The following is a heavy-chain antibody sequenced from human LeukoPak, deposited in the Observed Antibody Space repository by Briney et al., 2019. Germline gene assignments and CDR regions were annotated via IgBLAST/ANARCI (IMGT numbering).Heavy chain of an antibody. V-gene: IGHV4-59*01. CDR1: GGSISSYY. Sequence: PSETLSLTRTVSGGSISSYYWSWIRQPPGKGLEWIGYIYDSESTNYNPSLKSRVTILIDTSKNQFSLKLSSVTAADTAVYYCARHSAHSSTNDAFDIWGQGTMVTVSS. J-gene: IGHJ3*02. D-gene: IGHD6-13*01. CDR3: ARHSAHSSTNDAFDI. CDR2: IYDSEST.